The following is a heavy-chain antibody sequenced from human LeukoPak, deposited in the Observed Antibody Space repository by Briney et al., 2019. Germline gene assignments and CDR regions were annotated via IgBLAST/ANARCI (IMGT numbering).Heavy chain of an antibody. V-gene: IGHV3-7*01. Sequence: GGSMILSWAAAGFTFSSYCMSWVRQAPGKGLEWVANIKQDGSEKYYVDSVKGRFTVYRDNAENSLYLQMNSLRAEDTAVYYCSRYGRATHFDYWGQGTLVTVSS. CDR3: SRYGRATHFDY. J-gene: IGHJ4*02. CDR2: IKQDGSEK. CDR1: GFTFSSYC. D-gene: IGHD1-26*01.